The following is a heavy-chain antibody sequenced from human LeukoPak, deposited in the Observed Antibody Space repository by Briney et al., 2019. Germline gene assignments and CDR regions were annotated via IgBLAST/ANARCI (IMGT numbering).Heavy chain of an antibody. V-gene: IGHV1-69*13. D-gene: IGHD3-22*01. CDR3: ARAGYYYDGGGYYQSDY. Sequence: ASVKVSCKASGGTFSSYAISWVRQAPGQGLEWMGGIIPIFGTANYAQKFQGRVTITADESTSTAYMELSSLRAEDTAVYYCARAGYYYDGGGYYQSDYWGQGTLVIVSS. CDR1: GGTFSSYA. J-gene: IGHJ4*02. CDR2: IIPIFGTA.